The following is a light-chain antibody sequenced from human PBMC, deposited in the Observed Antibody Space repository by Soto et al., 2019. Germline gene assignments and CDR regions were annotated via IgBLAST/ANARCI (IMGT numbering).Light chain of an antibody. J-gene: IGKJ1*01. CDR1: QSVSSY. CDR3: QQYDSSPRT. CDR2: GAS. V-gene: IGKV3-20*01. Sequence: EIVLTQSPGTLSLSPGERATLSCRASQSVSSYLAWYQQKPGQAPRLLIYGASSRATGIPDRFSGSGSGADFTLTISRLEPEDFAVYYCQQYDSSPRTFCQGTKVEIK.